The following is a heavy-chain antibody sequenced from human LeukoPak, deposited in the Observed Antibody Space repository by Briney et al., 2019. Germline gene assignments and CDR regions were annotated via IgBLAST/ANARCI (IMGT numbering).Heavy chain of an antibody. Sequence: ASVKVSCKASGYTFTSYDINWVRQATGQGLEWMGWMNPNSGNTGYAQKFQGRVTMTRNTSISTAYMELSSLRSEDTAVYYCARVQQLVPRYYYGMDVWGQGTTVTVSS. V-gene: IGHV1-8*01. CDR1: GYTFTSYD. CDR3: ARVQQLVPRYYYGMDV. D-gene: IGHD6-13*01. CDR2: MNPNSGNT. J-gene: IGHJ6*02.